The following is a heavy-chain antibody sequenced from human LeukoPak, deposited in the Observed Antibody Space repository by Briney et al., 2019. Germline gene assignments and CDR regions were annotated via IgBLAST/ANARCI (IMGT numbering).Heavy chain of an antibody. D-gene: IGHD5-12*01. CDR2: IGGSGSTI. V-gene: IGHV3-48*01. J-gene: IGHJ4*02. CDR3: ARQYSDYDAYIDY. CDR1: GFTFSSYS. Sequence: GGSLRLSCTVSGFTFSSYSMNWVRQAPGKGLEWISYIGGSGSTIYYADSVKGRFTISRDNAKNSLYLQMNSLRAEDTAVYYCARQYSDYDAYIDYWGQGTLVTVSS.